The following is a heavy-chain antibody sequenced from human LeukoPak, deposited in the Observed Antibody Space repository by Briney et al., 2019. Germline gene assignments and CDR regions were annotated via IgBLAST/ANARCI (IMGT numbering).Heavy chain of an antibody. CDR2: ISSSSSYI. V-gene: IGHV3-21*01. J-gene: IGHJ4*02. CDR3: ARGPKGDYGEDY. CDR1: GFTFSSYS. Sequence: TPGVSLRLSCAASGFTFSSYSMNWVRQAPGKGLEWVSSISSSSSYIYYADSVKGRFTISRDNAKNSLYLQMNSLRAEDTAVYYCARGPKGDYGEDYWGQGTLVTVSS. D-gene: IGHD4-17*01.